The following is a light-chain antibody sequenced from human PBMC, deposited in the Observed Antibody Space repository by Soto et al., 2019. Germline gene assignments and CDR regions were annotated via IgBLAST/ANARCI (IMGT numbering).Light chain of an antibody. CDR1: SSDIGAGYR. V-gene: IGLV1-40*01. J-gene: IGLJ3*02. Sequence: QSVLTQPPSVSGAPGERVTISCTGSSSDIGAGYRVRWYQQVPGTAPKLLIYDNTNRPSGVSVRFSGSKSGTSASLAISGLQAEDEADYYCQTYDISLSGSWVFGGGTKLTVL. CDR3: QTYDISLSGSWV. CDR2: DNT.